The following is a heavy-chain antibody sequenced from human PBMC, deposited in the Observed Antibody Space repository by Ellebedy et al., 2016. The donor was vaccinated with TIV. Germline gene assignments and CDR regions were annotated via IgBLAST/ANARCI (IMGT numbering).Heavy chain of an antibody. CDR3: ATGARSEGGY. CDR2: IKEDGSRT. V-gene: IGHV3-7*01. Sequence: PGGSLRLSCAASGFTFSNYAMSWVRQAPGKGLEWVANIKEDGSRTSYVDSVRGRFTISRDNAKNSLYLQMNSLRAEDTAVYYCATGARSEGGYWGQGTLVTVSS. J-gene: IGHJ4*02. CDR1: GFTFSNYA. D-gene: IGHD2-15*01.